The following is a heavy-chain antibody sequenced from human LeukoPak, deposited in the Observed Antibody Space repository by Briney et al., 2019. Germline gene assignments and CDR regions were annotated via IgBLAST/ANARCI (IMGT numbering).Heavy chain of an antibody. D-gene: IGHD3-22*01. Sequence: SVKVSCKASGGTFSSYAISWVRQAPGQGLEWMGRIIPILGIADYAQKFQGRVTITADKSTSTAYMELSSLRSEDTAVYYCARATYYYDSSGYKTGAFDIWGQGTMVTVSS. CDR1: GGTFSSYA. CDR2: IIPILGIA. CDR3: ARATYYYDSSGYKTGAFDI. J-gene: IGHJ3*02. V-gene: IGHV1-69*04.